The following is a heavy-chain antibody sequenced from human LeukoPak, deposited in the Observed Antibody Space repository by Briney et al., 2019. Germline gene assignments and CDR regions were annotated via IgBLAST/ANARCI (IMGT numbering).Heavy chain of an antibody. V-gene: IGHV3-30*03. CDR3: ATRYYYDTNIYRNYFDY. D-gene: IGHD3-22*01. CDR2: ISYDGSNK. J-gene: IGHJ4*02. CDR1: GFTFSSNG. Sequence: GRSLRLSCAASGFTFSSNGMHWVRQAPGKGLEWVAVISYDGSNKNYADSVKGRFTISRDNSKNTLYLEMNSLRAEDTAVYYCATRYYYDTNIYRNYFDYWGQGTLVTVSS.